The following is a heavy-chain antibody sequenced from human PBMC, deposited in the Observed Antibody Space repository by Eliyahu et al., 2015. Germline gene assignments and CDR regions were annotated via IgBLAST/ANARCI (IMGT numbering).Heavy chain of an antibody. CDR1: GFTFSSFS. CDR3: ARGRDYGGNWIDY. CDR2: ISTSSSTI. V-gene: IGHV3-48*01. Sequence: EVQLVESGGGLVQPGGSLRLSCAASGFTFSSFSMNWVRQAPGKGLEWVSKISTSSSTIYYADSVKGRFTISRDSAKNSLYLQMNILRVEDTAVYYCARGRDYGGNWIDYWGRGTLVTVAS. J-gene: IGHJ4*02. D-gene: IGHD4-23*01.